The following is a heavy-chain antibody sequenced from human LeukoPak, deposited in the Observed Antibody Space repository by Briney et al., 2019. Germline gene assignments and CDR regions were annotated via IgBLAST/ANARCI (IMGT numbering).Heavy chain of an antibody. CDR1: GFWFSNYG. Sequence: NPGGSLRLSCAASGFWFSNYGMNWIRQAPGKGLEWVSVITSNGAETYYADSVKGRFTVSRDNSRNTLYLHMSSLRVDDTAVYYCAKRDWPYFFDYWGQGTPVTVSP. CDR3: AKRDWPYFFDY. V-gene: IGHV3-23*01. D-gene: IGHD3/OR15-3a*01. J-gene: IGHJ4*02. CDR2: ITSNGAET.